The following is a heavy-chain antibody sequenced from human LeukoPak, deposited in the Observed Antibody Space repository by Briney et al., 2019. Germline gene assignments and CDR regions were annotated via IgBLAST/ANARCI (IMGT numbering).Heavy chain of an antibody. CDR2: INHSGST. CDR1: GGSISSSSYY. J-gene: IGHJ4*02. CDR3: ARAQAGSYDYIWGSYRYTGHSFDY. Sequence: PSETLSLTCTVSGGSISSSSYYWGWIRQPPGKGLEWIGEINHSGSTNYNPSLKSRVTISVDTSKNQFSLKLSSVTAADTAVYYCARAQAGSYDYIWGSYRYTGHSFDYWGQGTLVTVSS. D-gene: IGHD3-16*02. V-gene: IGHV4-39*07.